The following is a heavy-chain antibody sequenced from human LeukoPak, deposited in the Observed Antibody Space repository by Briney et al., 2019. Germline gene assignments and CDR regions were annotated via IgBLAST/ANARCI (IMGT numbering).Heavy chain of an antibody. J-gene: IGHJ4*02. V-gene: IGHV3-48*01. D-gene: IGHD4-17*01. CDR1: GFSFTTHN. CDR3: AGGDNPGYGDYDFDY. CDR2: ISGSGEAI. Sequence: GGSLRLSCAASGFSFTTHNMNWVRQAPGKGLEWISYISGSGEAIFYADSVQGRFTISRDNAKNSIYLQMNTLRAEDTAVYYCAGGDNPGYGDYDFDYWGQGTLVTVSS.